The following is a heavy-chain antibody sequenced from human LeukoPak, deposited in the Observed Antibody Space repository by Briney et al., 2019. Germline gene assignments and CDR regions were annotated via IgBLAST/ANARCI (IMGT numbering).Heavy chain of an antibody. Sequence: PSETLSLTCTVSGGSISRSNYYWGWLRQPPGKGLEWIGSIYYSDSEKMYYNTSLKSRVTISVDTPSNKFPLRLISVTAADTAVYYCARPGGGNYPWGQGTLVTVSS. D-gene: IGHD4-23*01. CDR1: GGSISRSNYY. CDR2: IYYSDSEKM. CDR3: ARPGGGNYP. V-gene: IGHV4-39*01. J-gene: IGHJ5*02.